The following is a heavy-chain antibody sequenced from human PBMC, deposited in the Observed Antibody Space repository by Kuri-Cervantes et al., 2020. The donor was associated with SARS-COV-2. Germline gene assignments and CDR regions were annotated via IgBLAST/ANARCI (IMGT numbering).Heavy chain of an antibody. D-gene: IGHD2-15*01. J-gene: IGHJ6*02. CDR2: IWYDGSNK. V-gene: IGHV3-33*08. CDR1: GFTFSSYG. Sequence: SLRLSCAASGFTFSSYGMHWVRQAPGKGLEWVAVIWYDGSNKYYADSVKGRFTISRDNSKNTLYLQMNSLRAEDTAVYYCARSSGQIFYYYGMDVWGQRTTVTVSS. CDR3: ARSSGQIFYYYGMDV.